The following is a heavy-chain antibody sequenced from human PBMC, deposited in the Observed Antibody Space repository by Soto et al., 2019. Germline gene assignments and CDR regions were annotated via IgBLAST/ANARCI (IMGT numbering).Heavy chain of an antibody. CDR1: GGSISSGGYS. J-gene: IGHJ6*02. D-gene: IGHD3-3*01. V-gene: IGHV4-30-2*01. CDR3: ARGYYDFSSGMDV. CDR2: IYHSGST. Sequence: SETLSLTCAVAGGSISSGGYSWSWIRQPPGKGLEWIGYIYHSGSTYYNPSLKSRVTISVDRSKNQFSLKLSSVTAADTAVYYCARGYYDFSSGMDVWGQGTTVTVS.